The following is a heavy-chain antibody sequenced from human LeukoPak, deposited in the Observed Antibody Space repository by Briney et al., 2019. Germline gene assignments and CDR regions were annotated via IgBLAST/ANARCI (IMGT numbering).Heavy chain of an antibody. J-gene: IGHJ4*02. CDR3: ARDRLEAVTDDDYFDY. Sequence: GGSLRLSCAASGFTFSNHGMHWVRQAPGKGPEWVALIWYDGSNKYYGESVKGRFTISRDNSKNTVYLQMNSLRAEDTGVYYCARDRLEAVTDDDYFDYWGQGALVTVSS. D-gene: IGHD2-21*02. CDR2: IWYDGSNK. CDR1: GFTFSNHG. V-gene: IGHV3-33*01.